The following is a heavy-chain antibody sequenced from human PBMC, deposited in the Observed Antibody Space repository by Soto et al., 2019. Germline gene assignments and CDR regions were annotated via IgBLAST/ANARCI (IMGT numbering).Heavy chain of an antibody. CDR2: IKSKTDGGTT. J-gene: IGHJ4*02. D-gene: IGHD6-6*01. Sequence: EVQLVESGGGLVKPGGTLRVSCAASGITFSNVWMTWVRQAPGKGLEWVGRIKSKTDGGTTDYGATVRGRFTISRDDSKNTLYLQMNSLKTEGTAVYYCTTGRFSSSVSFASWGQGTLVTVSS. CDR1: GITFSNVW. V-gene: IGHV3-15*01. CDR3: TTGRFSSSVSFAS.